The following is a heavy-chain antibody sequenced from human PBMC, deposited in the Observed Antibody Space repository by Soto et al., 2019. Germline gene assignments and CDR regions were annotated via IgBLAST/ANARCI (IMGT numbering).Heavy chain of an antibody. CDR3: AANLVVTATHYYGMDV. CDR1: GYSFTSYW. Sequence: GESLKISFKGSGYSFTSYWISWVRQMPGKGLEWMGRIDPSDSYTNYSPSFQGHVTISADKSISTAYLQWSSLKASDTAMYYCAANLVVTATHYYGMDVWGQGTTVTV. CDR2: IDPSDSYT. V-gene: IGHV5-10-1*01. J-gene: IGHJ6*02. D-gene: IGHD2-21*02.